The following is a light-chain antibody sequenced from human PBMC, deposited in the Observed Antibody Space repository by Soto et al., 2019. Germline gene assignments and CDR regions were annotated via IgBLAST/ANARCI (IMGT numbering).Light chain of an antibody. J-gene: IGKJ1*01. CDR2: AAS. Sequence: DIQMTQSPSSLSASEGDRVTITCRASQGIRNYLAWFQQKPGKVPKLLIYAASSLQSGVPSRFNGSGSGTDFTLTISSLQPEDVATYYCQKYNSARWAFGQGTKVDVK. CDR1: QGIRNY. V-gene: IGKV1-27*01. CDR3: QKYNSARWA.